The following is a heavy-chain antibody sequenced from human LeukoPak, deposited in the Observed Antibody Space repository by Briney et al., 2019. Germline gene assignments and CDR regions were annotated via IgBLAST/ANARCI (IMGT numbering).Heavy chain of an antibody. CDR2: MNPNSGNT. J-gene: IGHJ6*03. CDR1: GYTFTGYY. V-gene: IGHV1-8*02. Sequence: ASVKVSCKASGYTFTGYYMYWVRQAPGQGLEWMGWMNPNSGNTGYAQKFQGRVTMTRNTSISTAYTELSSLRSEDTAVYYCARGRYYYYMDVWGKGTTVTISS. CDR3: ARGRYYYYMDV.